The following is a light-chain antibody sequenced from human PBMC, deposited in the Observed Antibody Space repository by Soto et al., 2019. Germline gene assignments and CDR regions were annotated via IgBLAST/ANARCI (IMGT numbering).Light chain of an antibody. CDR2: SNN. J-gene: IGLJ1*01. CDR1: SSNIGSNT. CDR3: AAWDDKVV. V-gene: IGLV1-44*01. Sequence: QCFLNQAPSASGIAGEMGTISSSGSSSNIGSNTVNWYQQLPGAAPKLLIYSNNQRPSGVPDRFSGSKSGTSASLAISGLQSEDEADYYCAAWDDKVVFGTGTKVTVL.